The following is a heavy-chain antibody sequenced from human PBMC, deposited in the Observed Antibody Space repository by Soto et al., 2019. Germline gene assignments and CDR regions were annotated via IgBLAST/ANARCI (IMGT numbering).Heavy chain of an antibody. J-gene: IGHJ2*01. D-gene: IGHD5-12*01. CDR1: GFTFSNFA. CDR2: ISYDGSNK. Sequence: QVQLVESGGGVVQPGKSLRLSCAASGFTFSNFAIHWVRQAPGKGLEWVAVISYDGSNKYYAASVKGRFTISRDNSTNTLYLQMNSLRAEDTAVYYCARDGVATALWYFDLWGRGTLVTVSS. CDR3: ARDGVATALWYFDL. V-gene: IGHV3-30-3*01.